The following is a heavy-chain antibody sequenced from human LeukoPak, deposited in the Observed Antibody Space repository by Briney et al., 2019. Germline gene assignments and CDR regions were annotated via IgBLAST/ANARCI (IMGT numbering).Heavy chain of an antibody. Sequence: GASVKVSCKASGGTFSSYAISWVRQAPGQGLEWMGGIIPIFGTANYAQKFQGRVTITADESTSTAYMELSSLRYEDTAVYYCARAQDTAMATGLYYYYGMDVWGQGTTVTVSS. CDR2: IIPIFGTA. CDR3: ARAQDTAMATGLYYYYGMDV. CDR1: GGTFSSYA. V-gene: IGHV1-69*13. J-gene: IGHJ6*02. D-gene: IGHD5-18*01.